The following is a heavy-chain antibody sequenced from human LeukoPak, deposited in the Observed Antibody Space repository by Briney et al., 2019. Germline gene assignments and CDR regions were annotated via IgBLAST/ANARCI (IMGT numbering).Heavy chain of an antibody. CDR3: ARRYTEAQRSLWFGELQDNWFDP. J-gene: IGHJ5*02. D-gene: IGHD3-10*01. V-gene: IGHV4-4*02. CDR1: GGSISSENW. Sequence: PSGTLSLTCAVSGGSISSENWWSWVRQPPGKGLEWIGEIYNSGSTNYTPSLKSRVTISVDTSKNQFSLKLSSVTAADTAVYYCARRYTEAQRSLWFGELQDNWFDPWGQGTLVTVSS. CDR2: IYNSGST.